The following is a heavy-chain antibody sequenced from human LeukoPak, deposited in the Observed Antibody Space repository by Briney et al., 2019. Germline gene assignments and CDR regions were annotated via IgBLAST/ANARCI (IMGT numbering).Heavy chain of an antibody. CDR3: ARHNHFSLYVDY. D-gene: IGHD1-14*01. CDR2: IYHSGST. J-gene: IGHJ4*02. Sequence: SETLSLTCAVSGGSISSGGYSWSWIRQPPGKGLEWIGYIYHSGSTYYNPSLKSRVTISVDTSKNQFSLKLSSVTAADTAVYYCARHNHFSLYVDYWGQGTLVTVSS. CDR1: GGSISSGGYS. V-gene: IGHV4-30-2*01.